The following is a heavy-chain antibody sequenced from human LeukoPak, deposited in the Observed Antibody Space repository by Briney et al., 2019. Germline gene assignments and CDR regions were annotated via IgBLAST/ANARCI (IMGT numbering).Heavy chain of an antibody. V-gene: IGHV1-8*01. CDR2: MNPNSGNT. CDR3: ARGRLGDDLEWLLPVPFDP. D-gene: IGHD3-3*01. J-gene: IGHJ5*02. CDR1: GYTFTSYD. Sequence: ASVKVSCKASGYTFTSYDINWVRQATGQGLEWMGWMNPNSGNTGYAQKFQGRVTMTRNTSISTAYMELSSLRSEDTAVYYCARGRLGDDLEWLLPVPFDPWGQGTLVTVSS.